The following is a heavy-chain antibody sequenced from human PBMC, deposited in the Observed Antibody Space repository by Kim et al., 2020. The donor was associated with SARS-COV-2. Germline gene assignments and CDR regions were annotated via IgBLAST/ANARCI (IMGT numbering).Heavy chain of an antibody. CDR1: GFSLSTSGMC. J-gene: IGHJ6*02. CDR3: ARNRMNYYYYGMDV. V-gene: IGHV2-70*01. Sequence: SGPTLVNPTQTLTLTCTFSGFSLSTSGMCVSWIRQPPGKALEWLALIDWDDDKYYSTSLKTRLTISKDTSKNQVVLTMTNMDPVDTATYYCARNRMNYYYYGMDVWGQGTTVTVSS. CDR2: IDWDDDK.